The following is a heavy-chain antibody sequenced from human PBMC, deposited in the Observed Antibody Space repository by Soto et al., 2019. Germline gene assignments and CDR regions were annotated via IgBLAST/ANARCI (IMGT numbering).Heavy chain of an antibody. V-gene: IGHV2-5*02. Sequence: QITLKESGPTLVKPTQTLTLTCTFSGFSLSTSGVGVGWIRQPPGKALEWLALIYWDDDKRYSPSLKSRLTSTKHTSKNQVVLTMTNMDPVDTATYYCAHSRIVGARSTWFDPWGQGTLVTVSS. D-gene: IGHD1-26*01. CDR1: GFSLSTSGVG. CDR3: AHSRIVGARSTWFDP. J-gene: IGHJ5*02. CDR2: IYWDDDK.